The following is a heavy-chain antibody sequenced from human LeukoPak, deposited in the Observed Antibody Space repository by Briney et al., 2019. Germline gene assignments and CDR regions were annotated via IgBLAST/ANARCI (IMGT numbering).Heavy chain of an antibody. J-gene: IGHJ4*02. D-gene: IGHD6-13*01. V-gene: IGHV3-30*02. CDR2: IRYDGSNL. CDR3: AKQEAVFDGSWSGFDH. CDR1: GFTFSSFG. Sequence: TGGSLRLSCAASGFTFSSFGMNWVRQAPGKGLDWVAFIRYDGSNLYYADSVQGRFTISRDNSKNTLYLQLTSLRGEDTAVYYCAKQEAVFDGSWSGFDHWGQGTLVTVSA.